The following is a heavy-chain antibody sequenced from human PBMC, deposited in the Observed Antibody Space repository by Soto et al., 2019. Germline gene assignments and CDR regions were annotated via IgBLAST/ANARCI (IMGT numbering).Heavy chain of an antibody. CDR1: GFTFSNHP. J-gene: IGHJ5*02. D-gene: IGHD1-26*01. CDR3: AKFHRDTRSSFDS. Sequence: PVGSLRLSCADSGFTFSNHPMSWVRQAPGKGLEWVSAISDDGLSTYYADSVKGRFTISRDNSKNTLYVQMNSLRPEDTAVYYCAKFHRDTRSSFDSWGQGNQVTVSS. V-gene: IGHV3-23*01. CDR2: ISDDGLST.